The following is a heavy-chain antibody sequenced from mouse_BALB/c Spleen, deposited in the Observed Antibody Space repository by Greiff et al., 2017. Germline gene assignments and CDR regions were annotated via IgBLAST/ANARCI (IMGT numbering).Heavy chain of an antibody. Sequence: LQQPGAELVKPGASVKLSCKASGYTFTSYWMHWVKQRPGQGLEWIGEIDPSDSYTNYNQKFKGMATLTVDKSSSTAYMQPSSLTSEDSAVYYCARGGKSAMDYWGQGTSVTVSS. D-gene: IGHD1-1*01. V-gene: IGHV1-69*02. CDR2: IDPSDSYT. CDR3: ARGGKSAMDY. J-gene: IGHJ4*01. CDR1: GYTFTSYW.